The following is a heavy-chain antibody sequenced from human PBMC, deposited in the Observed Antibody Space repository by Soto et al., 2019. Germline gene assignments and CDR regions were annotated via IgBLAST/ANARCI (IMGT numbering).Heavy chain of an antibody. Sequence: ASVKVSCKTSGYTFTDHYTHWVRQAPGQGLEWMGWMNPKSGGAYFAQKFQGRATLTRDTSIGTAYIEVNSLTSDDTAVYFCTRENIENSDGLYDAFDIWGQGTTVTVS. CDR2: MNPKSGGA. V-gene: IGHV1-2*02. CDR1: GYTFTDHY. CDR3: TRENIENSDGLYDAFDI. J-gene: IGHJ3*02. D-gene: IGHD5-18*01.